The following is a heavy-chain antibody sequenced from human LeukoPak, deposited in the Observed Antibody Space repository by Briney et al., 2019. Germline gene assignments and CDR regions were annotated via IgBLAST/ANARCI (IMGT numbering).Heavy chain of an antibody. CDR2: ISWNSARI. J-gene: IGHJ3*01. CDR1: GFTFDKYA. CDR3: AKALDYYGSGSSF. V-gene: IGHV3-9*01. D-gene: IGHD3-10*01. Sequence: PGRSLRLSCAASGFTFDKYAMHWVRQAPGQGLEWVSGISWNSARIDYTDSVKGRFTISRDNAKNSLYLQMNSLRAEDTAVYYCAKALDYYGSGSSFWGQGTMVTVSS.